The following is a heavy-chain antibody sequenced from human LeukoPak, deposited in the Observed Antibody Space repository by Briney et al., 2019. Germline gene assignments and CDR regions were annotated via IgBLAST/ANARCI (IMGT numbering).Heavy chain of an antibody. D-gene: IGHD5-18*01. Sequence: PSETLSLTCTVSGGSISSSSYYWGWIRQPPGKGLEWIGSIYYSGSTYYNPSLKSRVTISVDTSKNQFSLKLSSVTAADTAVYYCGRRGWAMASGWFDPWGQGTLVTVSS. V-gene: IGHV4-39*01. CDR2: IYYSGST. J-gene: IGHJ5*02. CDR1: GGSISSSSYY. CDR3: GRRGWAMASGWFDP.